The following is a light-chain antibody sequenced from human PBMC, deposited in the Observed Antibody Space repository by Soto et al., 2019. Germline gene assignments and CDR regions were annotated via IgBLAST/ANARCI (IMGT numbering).Light chain of an antibody. CDR1: SSDVGGYNY. CDR3: SSYASSSSPYVV. J-gene: IGLJ2*01. Sequence: QSALTQPASVSGSPGQSITISCTGTSSDVGGYNYVSWYQQHPGMAPKLMIYAVSNRPSGVSNRFSGSKSGNTASLTISGLQAEDEAHYYCSSYASSSSPYVVFGGGTKFTVL. V-gene: IGLV2-14*01. CDR2: AVS.